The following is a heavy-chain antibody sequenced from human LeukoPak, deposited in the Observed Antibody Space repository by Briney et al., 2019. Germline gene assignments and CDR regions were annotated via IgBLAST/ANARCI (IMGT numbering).Heavy chain of an antibody. CDR1: GGSFSGYY. D-gene: IGHD2-2*01. V-gene: IGHV4-34*01. CDR2: INHSGST. CDR3: ARGWGIYCSSTSCYFNWFDP. J-gene: IGHJ5*02. Sequence: SETLPLTCAVYGGSFSGYYWSWIRQPPGKGLEWIGEINHSGSTNYNPSLRSRVTISVDTSKNQFSLKLSSVTAADTAVYYCARGWGIYCSSTSCYFNWFDPWGQGTLVTVSS.